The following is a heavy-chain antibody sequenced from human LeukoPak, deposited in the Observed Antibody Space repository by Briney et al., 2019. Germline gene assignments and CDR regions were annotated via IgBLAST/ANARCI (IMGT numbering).Heavy chain of an antibody. CDR3: AKGLAVAAPLAFYFDY. CDR2: VNSDGNST. J-gene: IGHJ4*02. V-gene: IGHV3-74*01. D-gene: IGHD6-19*01. Sequence: GGSLRLSCAASGFTFSSYWMLWVRQAPGKGLVWVSRVNSDGNSTDYADSVKGRFTISRDNAKNTLYLQMNSLRAEDTAVYYCAKGLAVAAPLAFYFDYWGQGTLVTVSS. CDR1: GFTFSSYW.